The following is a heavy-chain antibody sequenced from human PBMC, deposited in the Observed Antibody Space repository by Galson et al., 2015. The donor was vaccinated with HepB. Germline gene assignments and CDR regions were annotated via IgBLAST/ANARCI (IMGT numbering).Heavy chain of an antibody. J-gene: IGHJ4*02. V-gene: IGHV3-53*01. CDR2: IYSGGST. D-gene: IGHD3-10*01. Sequence: SLRLSCAASGFTVSSNYMSWVRQAPGKGLEWVSVIYSGGSTYYADSVKGRFAISRDNSKNTLYLQMNSLRAEDTAVYYCARALGIGEFNYWGQGTLVTVSS. CDR1: GFTVSSNY. CDR3: ARALGIGEFNY.